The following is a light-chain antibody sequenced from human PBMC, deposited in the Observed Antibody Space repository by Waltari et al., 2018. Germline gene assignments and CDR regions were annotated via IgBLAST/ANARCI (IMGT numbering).Light chain of an antibody. CDR3: QAWDSSTVV. V-gene: IGLV3-1*01. CDR1: KSGDKY. CDR2: QDS. Sequence: SYELTQPPSASVSPGQPASITCSGDKSGDKYGSWYQLQPGQSPVLVIYQDSQRPSGIPERFSGSNSGNTATLTISGTQAMDEADYYCQAWDSSTVVFGGGTKLTVL. J-gene: IGLJ2*01.